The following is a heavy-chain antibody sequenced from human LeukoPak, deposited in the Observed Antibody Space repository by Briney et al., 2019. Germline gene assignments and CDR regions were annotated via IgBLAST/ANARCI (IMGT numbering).Heavy chain of an antibody. D-gene: IGHD3-9*01. CDR3: ARGLAYYDILTGYYPTYYYYGMDV. CDR1: GGTFSSYA. CDR2: MNPNSGNT. J-gene: IGHJ6*02. V-gene: IGHV1-8*02. Sequence: ASVKVSCKASGGTFSSYAISWVRQAPGQGLEWMGWMNPNSGNTGYAQKFQGRVTMTRNTSISTAYMELSSPRSEDTAVYYCARGLAYYDILTGYYPTYYYYGMDVWGQGTTVTVSS.